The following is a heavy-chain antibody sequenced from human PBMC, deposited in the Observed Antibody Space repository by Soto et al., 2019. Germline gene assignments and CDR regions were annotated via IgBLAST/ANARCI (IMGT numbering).Heavy chain of an antibody. D-gene: IGHD3-16*01. J-gene: IGHJ4*02. Sequence: GGSLRLSCVGSGFSFRKYAMNWVRQAPGKGLEWVSGISGSGGSGRGFYADPVKGRFTTSRDNSKNTLYLEMNSLRAEDTAVYYCAKGLSYGHGKVYWGQGIMVTVSS. CDR3: AKGLSYGHGKVY. CDR1: GFSFRKYA. V-gene: IGHV3-23*01. CDR2: ISGSGGSGRG.